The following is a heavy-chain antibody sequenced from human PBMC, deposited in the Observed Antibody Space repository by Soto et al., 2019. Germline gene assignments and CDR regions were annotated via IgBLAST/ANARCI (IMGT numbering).Heavy chain of an antibody. Sequence: QVQLVQSGAEVRKPGASVKVSCKASGYTFTDYFLHWVRQAPGQGLEWMGWINPNSGGTTYAQTFQGRVTMSRDTSITTAYMEVNRLQSDDTAVYYCARVGLLVRGIRVNYFDYWGQRTLVTASS. V-gene: IGHV1-2*02. CDR3: ARVGLLVRGIRVNYFDY. D-gene: IGHD3-10*01. CDR2: INPNSGGT. J-gene: IGHJ4*02. CDR1: GYTFTDYF.